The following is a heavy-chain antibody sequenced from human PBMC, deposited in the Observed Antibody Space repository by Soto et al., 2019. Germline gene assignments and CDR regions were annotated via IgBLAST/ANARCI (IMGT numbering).Heavy chain of an antibody. V-gene: IGHV4-39*01. CDR1: GGSLSSSSYY. D-gene: IGHD3-10*01. CDR2: IYYSGST. Sequence: SQTLCLTYTVSGGSLSSSSYYWGWIRQPPGKGLEWIGRIYYSGSTYYNPSLKSRVTISVDTSKNQFSLKLSSVTAADTAVYYCASGVTMVRETRVYYYGMDVWGQGTTVT. J-gene: IGHJ6*02. CDR3: ASGVTMVRETRVYYYGMDV.